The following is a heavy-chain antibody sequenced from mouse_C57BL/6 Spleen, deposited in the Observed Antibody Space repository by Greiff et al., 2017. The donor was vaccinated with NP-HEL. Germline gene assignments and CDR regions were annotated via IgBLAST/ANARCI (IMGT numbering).Heavy chain of an antibody. CDR2: IDPSDSDT. CDR1: GYTFTSYW. D-gene: IGHD3-2*02. CDR3: AQTAQAGAMDD. J-gene: IGHJ4*01. V-gene: IGHV1-52*01. Sequence: QVQLQQPGAELVRPGSSVKLSCKASGYTFTSYWLHWVKQRPIQGLEWIGNIDPSDSDTHYNQKFKDKATLTVAKSSSTAYLHLRSLPSEDAAVYYWAQTAQAGAMDDGGKGTSVPASS.